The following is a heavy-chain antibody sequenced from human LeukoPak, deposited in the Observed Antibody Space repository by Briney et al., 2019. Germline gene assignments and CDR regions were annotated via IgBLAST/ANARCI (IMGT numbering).Heavy chain of an antibody. J-gene: IGHJ6*03. CDR3: ARGVLTTVSYYMDV. CDR2: IYTTGST. D-gene: IGHD4-11*01. Sequence: SETLSLTCTVSGSSIGTYSWSWIRQPPGKGLEWVGYIYTTGSTNYNPSLKSRFTISIDTSNNRFSLRLSSVTAADTAVYYCARGVLTTVSYYMDVWGNGTTVTVSS. CDR1: GSSIGTYS. V-gene: IGHV4-4*09.